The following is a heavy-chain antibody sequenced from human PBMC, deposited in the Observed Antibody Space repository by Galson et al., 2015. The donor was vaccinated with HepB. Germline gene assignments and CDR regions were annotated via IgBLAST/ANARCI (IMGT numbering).Heavy chain of an antibody. D-gene: IGHD2-2*01. CDR3: TRGTRVGSRTYFDS. CDR1: GFTFGDYA. V-gene: IGHV3-72*01. J-gene: IGHJ4*02. CDR2: IRNKANSYTT. Sequence: SLRLSCAASGFTFGDYAMSWFRQAPGKGLEWVGRIRNKANSYTTEYAASVKGRFSFSRDDSKNLLYLQMNSLRTEDTAVYYCTRGTRVGSRTYFDSWGQGTLVTVSS.